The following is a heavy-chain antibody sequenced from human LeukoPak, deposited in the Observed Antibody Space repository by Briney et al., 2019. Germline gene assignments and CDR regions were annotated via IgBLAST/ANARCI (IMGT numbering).Heavy chain of an antibody. V-gene: IGHV4-4*07. Sequence: SETLSLTCSVSGVSLSGYFWTWIRQPAGRGLEWFGRISSGGSAYYKPSLESRATISIDTSNNQFSLTLTSVTAADTAVYFCARGTETTTISGYYSFDYWGRGTLVSVSS. J-gene: IGHJ4*02. CDR2: ISSGGSA. CDR3: ARGTETTTISGYYSFDY. CDR1: GVSLSGYF. D-gene: IGHD5-24*01.